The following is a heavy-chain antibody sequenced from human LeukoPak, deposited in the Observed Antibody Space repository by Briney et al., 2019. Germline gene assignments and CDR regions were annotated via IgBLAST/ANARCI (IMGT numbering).Heavy chain of an antibody. J-gene: IGHJ3*02. CDR1: GFTFSNAW. CDR3: TTDPIAVAGTSFDI. CDR2: IKSKTDGGTT. D-gene: IGHD6-19*01. Sequence: GGSLRLSCAASGFTFSNAWMSWVRQAPGKGLEWVGSIKSKTDGGTTDYAAPVKGRFTISRDDSKNTLYLQMNSLKTEDTAVYYCTTDPIAVAGTSFDIWGQGTMVTVSS. V-gene: IGHV3-15*01.